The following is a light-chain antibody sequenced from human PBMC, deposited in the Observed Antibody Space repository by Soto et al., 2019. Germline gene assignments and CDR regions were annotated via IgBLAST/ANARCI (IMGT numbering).Light chain of an antibody. CDR1: QSVISNY. V-gene: IGKV3-20*01. Sequence: EIVLTQSPGTLSLSPGERATLSCGASQSVISNYLAWYQQKPGQAPRLLIFGASIRVKGIPDRFIGSGSGTDFTLTISRLEPEDFAVYYCQHYDTSLTTFGQGTKVEVK. CDR3: QHYDTSLTT. J-gene: IGKJ1*01. CDR2: GAS.